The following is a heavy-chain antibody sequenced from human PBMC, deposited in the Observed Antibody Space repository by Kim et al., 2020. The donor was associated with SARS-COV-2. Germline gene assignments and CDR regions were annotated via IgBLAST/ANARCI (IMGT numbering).Heavy chain of an antibody. Sequence: GGSLRLSCAASGFTFSSYAMSWVRQAPGKVLEWVSAISGSGGSTYYADSVKGQFTISRDNSKNTLYLQMNSLRAEDTAVYYCANWIFYDYGGNHDYWGQGTLVTVSS. CDR2: ISGSGGST. V-gene: IGHV3-23*01. D-gene: IGHD4-17*01. J-gene: IGHJ4*02. CDR3: ANWIFYDYGGNHDY. CDR1: GFTFSSYA.